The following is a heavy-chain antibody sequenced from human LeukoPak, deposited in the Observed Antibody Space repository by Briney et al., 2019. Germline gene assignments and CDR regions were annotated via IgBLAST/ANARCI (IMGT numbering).Heavy chain of an antibody. Sequence: GESLKISCKGSGYSFTSYWIGWVRQMPGKGLEWMGIIYPGDPDTRYSPSFQGQVTISADKSISTAYLQWSSLKASDTAMYYCARRVVVPAATRSYYFDYWGQGTLVTVSS. CDR2: IYPGDPDT. D-gene: IGHD2-2*01. CDR1: GYSFTSYW. CDR3: ARRVVVPAATRSYYFDY. V-gene: IGHV5-51*01. J-gene: IGHJ4*02.